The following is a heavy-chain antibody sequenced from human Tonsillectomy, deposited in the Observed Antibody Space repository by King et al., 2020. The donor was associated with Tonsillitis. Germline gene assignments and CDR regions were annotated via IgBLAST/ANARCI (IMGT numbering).Heavy chain of an antibody. Sequence: QLVQSGAEVKKPGSSVKVSCKASGGTFSSYAISWVRQAPGQGLEWMGGIIPIFGTANYAQKFQGRVTVTADKSTSTAYMELSSLRSEDTALYYCARGRTPSYDILTFDAFDIWGQGTMVTVSS. D-gene: IGHD3-9*01. J-gene: IGHJ3*02. CDR1: GGTFSSYA. CDR3: ARGRTPSYDILTFDAFDI. CDR2: IIPIFGTA. V-gene: IGHV1-69*14.